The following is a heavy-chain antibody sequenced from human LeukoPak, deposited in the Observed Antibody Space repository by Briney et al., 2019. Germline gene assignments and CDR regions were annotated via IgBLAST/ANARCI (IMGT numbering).Heavy chain of an antibody. CDR3: ARDQWYYYDSSGYYYYYGMDV. D-gene: IGHD3-22*01. CDR1: GYTFTGYY. V-gene: IGHV1-2*04. Sequence: ASVKVSCKASGYTFTGYYMHWVRQAPGQGLEWMGWINPNSGGTNYAQKFQGWVTMTRDTSISTAYMELSRLRSDDTAVYYYARDQWYYYDSSGYYYYYGMDVWGQGTTVTVPS. J-gene: IGHJ6*02. CDR2: INPNSGGT.